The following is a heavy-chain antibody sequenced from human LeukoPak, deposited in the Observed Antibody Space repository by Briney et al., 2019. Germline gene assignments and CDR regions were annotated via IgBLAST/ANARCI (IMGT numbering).Heavy chain of an antibody. Sequence: SETLSLTCTVSGGSISSYFWTWIRQPPGKGLEWIGYIYYTGSTYYNPSLNSRVTISVDTSKNHFSPKLSSVTAADTAVYYCARATGWAFDIWGQGTMVTVS. CDR2: IYYTGST. CDR3: ARATGWAFDI. CDR1: GGSISSYF. D-gene: IGHD1-1*01. V-gene: IGHV4-59*01. J-gene: IGHJ3*02.